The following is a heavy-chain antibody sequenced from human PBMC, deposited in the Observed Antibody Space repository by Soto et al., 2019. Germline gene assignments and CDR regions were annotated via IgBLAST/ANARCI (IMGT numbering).Heavy chain of an antibody. J-gene: IGHJ3*02. D-gene: IGHD2-15*01. CDR2: IFSNDEK. CDR3: ARIPAGDTIDSSVVVAAKNGYAFDI. V-gene: IGHV2-26*01. CDR1: GFSLSNARMG. Sequence: QVTLKESGPVLVKPTETLTLTCTVSGFSLSNARMGVSWIRQPPGKALEWLAHIFSNDEKSYRTSLKSRLTITKDTSKSQVVLTMTNMDPVDTATYYCARIPAGDTIDSSVVVAAKNGYAFDIWGQGTMVTVSS.